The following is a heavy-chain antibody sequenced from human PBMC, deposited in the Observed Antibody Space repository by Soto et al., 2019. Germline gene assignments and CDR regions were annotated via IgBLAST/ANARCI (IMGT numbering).Heavy chain of an antibody. CDR3: ASDFWSGYYTDYYYGMDV. J-gene: IGHJ6*02. Sequence: QVQLVQSGAEEKKPGASVKVSCKASGYTFTSYAMHWVRQAPGQRLEWMGWINAGNGNTKYSQKFQGRVTITRDTSASTAYMELSSLRSEDTAVYYCASDFWSGYYTDYYYGMDVWGQGTTVTVSS. V-gene: IGHV1-3*05. D-gene: IGHD3-3*01. CDR1: GYTFTSYA. CDR2: INAGNGNT.